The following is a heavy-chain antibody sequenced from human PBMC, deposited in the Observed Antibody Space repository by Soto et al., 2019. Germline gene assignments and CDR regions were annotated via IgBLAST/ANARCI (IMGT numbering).Heavy chain of an antibody. Sequence: SETLSLTCAVYGGSFSGYYWSWIRQPPGKGLEWIGEINHSGSTNYNPSLKSRVTISVDTSKNQFSLKLSSVTAADTAAYYCARGMFVDTAIFPPYMDVWGKGTTVTVSS. CDR1: GGSFSGYY. CDR2: INHSGST. CDR3: ARGMFVDTAIFPPYMDV. V-gene: IGHV4-34*01. J-gene: IGHJ6*03. D-gene: IGHD5-18*01.